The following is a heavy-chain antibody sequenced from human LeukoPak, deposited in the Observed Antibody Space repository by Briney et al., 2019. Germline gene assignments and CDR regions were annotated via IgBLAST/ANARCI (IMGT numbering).Heavy chain of an antibody. D-gene: IGHD3-22*01. CDR1: GFSFSSYW. CDR3: ARGGPDDYDSSGYYPVDY. V-gene: IGHV3-74*01. J-gene: IGHJ4*02. Sequence: PGGSLRLSCVASGFSFSSYWMHWVRQDPGKGLVWVSRINSDGSSTTYADSVKGRFSISRDNTKNTLYLQMNSLRAEDTAVYFCARGGPDDYDSSGYYPVDYWGQGTLVTVSS. CDR2: INSDGSST.